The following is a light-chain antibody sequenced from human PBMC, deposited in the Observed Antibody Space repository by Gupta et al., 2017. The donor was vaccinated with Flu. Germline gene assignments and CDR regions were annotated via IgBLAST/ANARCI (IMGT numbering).Light chain of an antibody. Sequence: IVMTQSPLSLPVTPGESASISCRSSQSLLQSNGYYSLDWYLQKPGQSPQLLIYLGSTRASGVPDRFSGSGSGTDFSLKISKVEADDVGVYYCMQTLQTSYTFGQGTKLEIK. V-gene: IGKV2-28*01. CDR2: LGS. CDR1: QSLLQSNGYYS. J-gene: IGKJ2*01. CDR3: MQTLQTSYT.